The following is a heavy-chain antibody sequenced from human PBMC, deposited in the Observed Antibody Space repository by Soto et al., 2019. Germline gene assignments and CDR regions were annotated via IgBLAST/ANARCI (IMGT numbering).Heavy chain of an antibody. CDR3: SSELAVAGRFDY. V-gene: IGHV3-23*01. CDR2: ISGSGGST. J-gene: IGHJ4*02. Sequence: GGSLRLSCAASGFTFSSYSMNWVRQAPGKGLEWVSAISGSGGSTYYADSVKGRFTISRDNSKNTLYLQMNSLRAEDTAVYYCSSELAVAGRFDYWGQGTLDTVSS. CDR1: GFTFSSYS. D-gene: IGHD6-19*01.